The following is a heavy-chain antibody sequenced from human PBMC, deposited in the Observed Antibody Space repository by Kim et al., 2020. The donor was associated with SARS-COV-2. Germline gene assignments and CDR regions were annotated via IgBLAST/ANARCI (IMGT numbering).Heavy chain of an antibody. CDR3: ARERISIAVAGTGGDY. Sequence: ASVKVSCKASGYTFTSYAMHWVRQAPGQRLEWMGWINAGNGNTKYLQKFQGRVTITRDTSASTAYMELSSLRSEYTAVYYCARERISIAVAGTGGDYWGQGTLVTVSS. D-gene: IGHD6-19*01. J-gene: IGHJ4*02. CDR2: INAGNGNT. CDR1: GYTFTSYA. V-gene: IGHV1-3*01.